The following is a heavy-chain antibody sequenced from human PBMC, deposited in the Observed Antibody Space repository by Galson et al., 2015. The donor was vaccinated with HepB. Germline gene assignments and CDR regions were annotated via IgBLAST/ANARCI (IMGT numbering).Heavy chain of an antibody. D-gene: IGHD6-13*01. CDR2: INPNTGDT. J-gene: IGHJ4*02. CDR3: ARSPIAAAGQIDY. CDR1: GYTFAAYY. Sequence: SVKVSCKASGYTFAAYYLHWVRQAPGQGPEWVGRINPNTGDTDYAQKFQGRVTMTRDTSISTAYMEVSRLTSDDTVVYYCARSPIAAAGQIDYWGQGTLVTVSS. V-gene: IGHV1-2*05.